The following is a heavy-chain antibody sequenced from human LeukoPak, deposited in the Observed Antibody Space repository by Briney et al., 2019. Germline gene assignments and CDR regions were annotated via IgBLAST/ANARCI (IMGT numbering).Heavy chain of an antibody. CDR1: GSTFSSYE. Sequence: PGGSLRLSCEASGSTFSSYEMNWVRQAPGKGLEWVSYISRSGDTIYFADSVKGRFTISRDNAKNSLYLQMSSLRAEDTAVYYCARDYASDYWGQGTLVTVSS. V-gene: IGHV3-48*03. J-gene: IGHJ4*02. CDR3: ARDYASDY. D-gene: IGHD3-10*01. CDR2: ISRSGDTI.